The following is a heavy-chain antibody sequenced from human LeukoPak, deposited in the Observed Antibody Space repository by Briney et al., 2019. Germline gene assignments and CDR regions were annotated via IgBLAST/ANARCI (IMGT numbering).Heavy chain of an antibody. CDR1: GGSISSYY. CDR2: IYYTGTT. Sequence: SETLSLTCTVSGGSISSYYWSWIRQPPGKGLEWIGYIYYTGTTNYNPSLKNRVTISADTSKDQFSLKLNSVTAADTAVYYCASILDGMDVWGQGTTVSVSS. J-gene: IGHJ6*02. CDR3: ASILDGMDV. V-gene: IGHV4-59*08.